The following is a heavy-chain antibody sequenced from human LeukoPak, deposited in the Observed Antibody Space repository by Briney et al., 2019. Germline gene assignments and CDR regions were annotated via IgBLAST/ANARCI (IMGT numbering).Heavy chain of an antibody. Sequence: SETLSLTCTVSGGSISSYCWSWIRQPPGKGLEWIGYIYYSGSTNYNPSLKSRVTISVDTSKNQFSLKLSSVTAADTAVYYCARKIQLWSWFDPWGQGTLVTVSS. D-gene: IGHD5-18*01. J-gene: IGHJ5*02. V-gene: IGHV4-59*01. CDR3: ARKIQLWSWFDP. CDR1: GGSISSYC. CDR2: IYYSGST.